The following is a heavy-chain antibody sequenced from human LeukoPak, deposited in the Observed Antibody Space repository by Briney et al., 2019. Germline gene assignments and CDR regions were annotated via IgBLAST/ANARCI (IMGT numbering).Heavy chain of an antibody. CDR1: GFTFGSYS. CDR2: ISNSGGST. J-gene: IGHJ4*02. CDR3: AKRASGSGTSQYYFDY. V-gene: IGHV3-23*01. D-gene: IGHD3-10*01. Sequence: GGSLRLSCAASGFTFGSYSMNWVRQAPGKGLEWVSVISNSGGSTFYADSVKGRFTISRDNSKNTLYLQMNSLRAEDTAVYYCAKRASGSGTSQYYFDYWGQGTLVTVSS.